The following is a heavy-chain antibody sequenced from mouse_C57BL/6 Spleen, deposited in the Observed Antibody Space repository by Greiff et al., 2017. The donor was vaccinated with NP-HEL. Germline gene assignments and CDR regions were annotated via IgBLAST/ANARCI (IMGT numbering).Heavy chain of an antibody. CDR3: SRYPDYYGSSHWYFDV. CDR2: ISYSGST. J-gene: IGHJ1*03. Sequence: EVQLQESGPGLAKPSQTLSLTCSVTGYSITSDYWNWIRKFPGNKLEYMGYISYSGSTNYNPSLKSRISITRDTSTNQYYLQLKSVTTEDTATYYCSRYPDYYGSSHWYFDVWGTGTTVTVSS. CDR1: GYSITSDY. D-gene: IGHD1-1*01. V-gene: IGHV3-8*01.